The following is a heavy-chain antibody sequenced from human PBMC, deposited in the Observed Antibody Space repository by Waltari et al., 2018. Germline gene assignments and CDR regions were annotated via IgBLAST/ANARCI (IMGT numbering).Heavy chain of an antibody. CDR1: GGSFSGYY. D-gene: IGHD5-18*01. V-gene: IGHV4-34*01. J-gene: IGHJ4*02. Sequence: QVQLQQWGAGLLKPSETLSLTCAVYGGSFSGYYWSWIRQPPGKGLEWIGEINQSGSTNYTPSLRGRVTLSVDTSKNQFSLKLSSVTAADTAVYYCARGLNSYGTVFDYWGQGTLVTVSS. CDR2: INQSGST. CDR3: ARGLNSYGTVFDY.